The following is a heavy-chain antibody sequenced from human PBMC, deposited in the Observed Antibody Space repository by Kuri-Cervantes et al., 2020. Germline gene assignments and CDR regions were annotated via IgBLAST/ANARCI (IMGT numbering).Heavy chain of an antibody. CDR1: GFTFSSYS. J-gene: IGHJ4*02. CDR2: ISWNSGSI. CDR3: AKDIGAAGHHGNDY. Sequence: SLKISCAASGFTFSSYSMNWVRQAPGKGLEWVSGISWNSGSIGYADSVKGRFTISRDNAKNSLYLQMNSLRAEDTALYYCAKDIGAAGHHGNDYWGQGTLVTVSS. D-gene: IGHD6-13*01. V-gene: IGHV3-9*01.